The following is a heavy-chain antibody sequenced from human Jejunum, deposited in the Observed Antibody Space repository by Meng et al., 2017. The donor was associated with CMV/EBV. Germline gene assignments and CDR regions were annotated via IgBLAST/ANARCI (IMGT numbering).Heavy chain of an antibody. D-gene: IGHD2-21*01. J-gene: IGHJ3*02. Sequence: GSFSGYYWGWLRQPPGKGLEWIGEINHSGSTNYNPSLKSRVTISVDTSKNQFSLKLSSVTAADTAVYYCARGLVVVIATHDAFDIWGQGTMVTVSS. V-gene: IGHV4-34*01. CDR2: INHSGST. CDR1: GSFSGYY. CDR3: ARGLVVVIATHDAFDI.